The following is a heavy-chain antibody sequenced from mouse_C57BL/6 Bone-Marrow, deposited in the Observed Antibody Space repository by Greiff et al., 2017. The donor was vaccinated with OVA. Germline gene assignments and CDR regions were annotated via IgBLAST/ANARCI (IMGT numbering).Heavy chain of an antibody. CDR1: GFTFSSYA. CDR3: SRDLYYVNYGHFDY. D-gene: IGHD2-1*01. V-gene: IGHV5-4*01. Sequence: EVKVVESGGGLVKPGGSLKLSCAASGFTFSSYAMSWVRQTPEKRLEWVATISDGGSYTYYPDNVKGRFTISRDNAKNNLYLQMSHLKSEDTAMYYCSRDLYYVNYGHFDYWGQGTTLTVSS. CDR2: ISDGGSYT. J-gene: IGHJ2*01.